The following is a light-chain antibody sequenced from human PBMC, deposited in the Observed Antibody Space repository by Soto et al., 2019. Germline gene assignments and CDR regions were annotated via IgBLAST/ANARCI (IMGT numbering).Light chain of an antibody. J-gene: IGKJ1*01. CDR2: GIS. CDR1: QSVSSNY. Sequence: EIVLTQSPDILSLSPGERATLSCRASQSVSSNYLAWYEHKPGQAPRLLIYGISNRATGIPVRFSGSGSGTDFTLTISRLEPEDFAVYFCQQYATLPWTFGQGTKVE. V-gene: IGKV3-20*01. CDR3: QQYATLPWT.